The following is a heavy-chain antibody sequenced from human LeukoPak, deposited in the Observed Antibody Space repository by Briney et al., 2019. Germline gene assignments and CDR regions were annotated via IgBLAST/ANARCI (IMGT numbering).Heavy chain of an antibody. CDR1: GYNFNTYG. Sequence: AASVKVFCKASGYNFNTYGISWVRQAPGQGLEWMGWISSSTGNTKYAQKLQDRVTMTTDTSTSTAYLYLRNLRSDDTAVYYCARDYCSGGSCYPNSLHYGMDVWGQGTTVTVSS. CDR2: ISSSTGNT. CDR3: ARDYCSGGSCYPNSLHYGMDV. V-gene: IGHV1-18*01. D-gene: IGHD2-15*01. J-gene: IGHJ6*02.